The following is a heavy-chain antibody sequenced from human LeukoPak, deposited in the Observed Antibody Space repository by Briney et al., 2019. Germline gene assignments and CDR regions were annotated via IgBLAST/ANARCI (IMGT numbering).Heavy chain of an antibody. CDR1: GVSTSSDTYY. CDR2: IYSSGYT. V-gene: IGHV4-39*01. CDR3: AKHYHNDAQASFHC. Sequence: PSETLSLTSTVSGVSTSSDTYYWGWIRQPPGKGLGWSGTIYSSGYTSYTPPLNSRVIIPVDTSKNQSSLRLSSVTAADTAIYYGAKHYHNDAQASFHCWGEGTLVTASS. D-gene: IGHD3-3*02. J-gene: IGHJ4*02.